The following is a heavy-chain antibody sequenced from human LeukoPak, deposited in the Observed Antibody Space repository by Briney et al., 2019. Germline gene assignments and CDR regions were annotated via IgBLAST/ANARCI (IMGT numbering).Heavy chain of an antibody. V-gene: IGHV3-66*01. Sequence: PGGSLRLSCAASGFTVSSNYMSWVRQAPGKGLEWVSVIYSGGSTYYADSVKGRFTISRDNSKNTLYLQMNSLRAEDTAVYYCAREVRDYDSWGRYSFDPWGQGTLVTVSS. CDR3: AREVRDYDSWGRYSFDP. J-gene: IGHJ5*02. D-gene: IGHD3-3*01. CDR1: GFTVSSNY. CDR2: IYSGGST.